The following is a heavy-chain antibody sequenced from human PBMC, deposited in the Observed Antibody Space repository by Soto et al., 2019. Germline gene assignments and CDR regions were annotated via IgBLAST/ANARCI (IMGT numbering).Heavy chain of an antibody. CDR1: GYTFTSYG. CDR2: ISAYNGNT. J-gene: IGHJ4*02. D-gene: IGHD2-8*01. CDR3: ARDGYCTNGVCYGLFDY. V-gene: IGHV1-18*01. Sequence: ASVKVYCKASGYTFTSYGISWVRQVPGQGLEWMGWISAYNGNTNYAQKLQGRVTMTTDTSTSTAYMELRSLRSDDTAVYYCARDGYCTNGVCYGLFDYWGQGTLVTVS.